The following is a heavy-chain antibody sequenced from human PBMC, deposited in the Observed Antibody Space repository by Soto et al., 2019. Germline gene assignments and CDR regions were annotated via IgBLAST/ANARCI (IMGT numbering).Heavy chain of an antibody. CDR2: SNYGGPT. CDR1: VFSINSTFYY. D-gene: IGHD3-16*01. J-gene: IGHJ6*01. V-gene: IGHV4-39*01. CDR3: ARNGAYRKRVYYYYGMEV. Sequence: SDTLSLTCTFSVFSINSTFYYLCFIRQPPWKCLEWIGSSNYGGPTYYSPSLQSRVTISLDTAKNHFSLNLRSVTAADKAVYYCARNGAYRKRVYYYYGMEVWGQGTXV.